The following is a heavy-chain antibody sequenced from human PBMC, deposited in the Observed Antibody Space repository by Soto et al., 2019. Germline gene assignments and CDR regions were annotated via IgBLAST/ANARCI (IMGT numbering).Heavy chain of an antibody. D-gene: IGHD2-2*01. CDR1: GGTFSSYA. CDR2: IIPIVGSA. CDR3: ARSQGSSTSLEIYYYYYYGMDV. Sequence: QVQLVQSGAEVKKPGSSVKVSCKASGGTFSSYAISWVRQAPGQGLEWMGGIIPIVGSANYAQKFQGRVTSTADDSTSTAYMELSSLRSEDTAVYYCARSQGSSTSLEIYYYYYYGMDVWGQGTTVTVSS. V-gene: IGHV1-69*01. J-gene: IGHJ6*02.